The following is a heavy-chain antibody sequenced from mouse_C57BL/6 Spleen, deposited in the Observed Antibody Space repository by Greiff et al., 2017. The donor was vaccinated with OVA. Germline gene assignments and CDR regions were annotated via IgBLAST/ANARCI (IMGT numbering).Heavy chain of an antibody. D-gene: IGHD3-1*01. Sequence: QVQLKQSGAELVRPGASVTLSCKASGYTFTDYEMHWVKQTPVHGLEWIGAIDPETGGTAYNQKFKGKAILTADKSSSTAYMELRSLTSEDSAVYYCTRGLGGYYFDYWGQGTTLTVSS. CDR2: IDPETGGT. CDR3: TRGLGGYYFDY. J-gene: IGHJ2*01. V-gene: IGHV1-15*01. CDR1: GYTFTDYE.